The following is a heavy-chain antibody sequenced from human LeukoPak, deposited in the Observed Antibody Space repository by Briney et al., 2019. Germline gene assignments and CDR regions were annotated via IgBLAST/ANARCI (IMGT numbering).Heavy chain of an antibody. D-gene: IGHD6-13*01. CDR3: ARLSSSWYRAHPDY. Sequence: GESLKISCEGSGYSFTSYWISWVRQMPGKGLEWMGIIYPSDSDTRYSPSFQGQVTISADKSITTAYLQWSSLKASDTAMYYCARLSSSWYRAHPDYWGQGTLVTVSS. V-gene: IGHV5-51*01. CDR2: IYPSDSDT. CDR1: GYSFTSYW. J-gene: IGHJ4*02.